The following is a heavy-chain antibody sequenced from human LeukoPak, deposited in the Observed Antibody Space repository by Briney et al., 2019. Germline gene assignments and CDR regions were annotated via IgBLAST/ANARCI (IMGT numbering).Heavy chain of an antibody. Sequence: GASVKVSCKASGGTFSSYAISWLRQAPGQGLEWMGGIIPIFGTANYAQKFQGRVTITTDESTSTAYMELSSLRSEDTAVYYCARDLRRGAFAWFDPWGQGTLVTVSS. CDR1: GGTFSSYA. J-gene: IGHJ5*02. CDR2: IIPIFGTA. CDR3: ARDLRRGAFAWFDP. V-gene: IGHV1-69*05. D-gene: IGHD3-10*01.